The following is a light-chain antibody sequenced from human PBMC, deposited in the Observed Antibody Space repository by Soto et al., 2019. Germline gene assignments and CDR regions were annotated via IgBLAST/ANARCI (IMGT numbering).Light chain of an antibody. CDR3: QQYGSSAWT. CDR2: GAS. CDR1: QSITGSY. J-gene: IGKJ1*01. V-gene: IGKV3-20*01. Sequence: EIVLTQSPGTLSLSPGERATLSCRASQSITGSYLAWYQQKPGQAPRLLIYGASSRATGIPDRFSGSGSGTDCTLTISRLEPEDFAVYYCQQYGSSAWTFGQGTKVEIK.